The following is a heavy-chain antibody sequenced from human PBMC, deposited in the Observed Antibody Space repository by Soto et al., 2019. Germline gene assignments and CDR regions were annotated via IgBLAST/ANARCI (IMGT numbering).Heavy chain of an antibody. CDR1: CFLFLDAW. V-gene: IGHV3-15*07. CDR2: IRSKTDGGTT. CDR3: TTGVGY. Sequence: PGGSLKLSCAPSCFLFLDAWMNWVRQAPGKGLEWVGRIRSKTDGGTTDYAAPVKGRFTVSRDDAKNTLFLQINSLKIEDTAVYYCTTGVGYWGQGT. J-gene: IGHJ4*02.